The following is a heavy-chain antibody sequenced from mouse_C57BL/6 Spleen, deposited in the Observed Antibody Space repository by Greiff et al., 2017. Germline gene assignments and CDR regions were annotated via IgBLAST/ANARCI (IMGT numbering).Heavy chain of an antibody. V-gene: IGHV1-52*01. CDR2: IDPSDSET. CDR3: ARGDYGSLDY. CDR1: GYTFTSYW. Sequence: QVQLQQPGAELVRPGSSVKLSCKASGYTFTSYWMHWVKQRPIQGLEWIGNIDPSDSETHYNQKFKDKATLTVDKSSSTAYMQLSSLTSEDSAVYYCARGDYGSLDYWGQGTTLTVSS. J-gene: IGHJ2*01. D-gene: IGHD1-1*01.